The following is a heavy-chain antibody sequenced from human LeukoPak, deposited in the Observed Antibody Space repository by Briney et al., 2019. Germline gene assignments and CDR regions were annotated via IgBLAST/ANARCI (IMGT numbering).Heavy chain of an antibody. CDR1: GYTFTSYG. V-gene: IGHV1-18*01. CDR2: ISAYNGNT. J-gene: IGHJ4*02. CDR3: ARDVKIFGVVIISDPFDY. Sequence: ASVKVSRKASGYTFTSYGISWVRQAPGQELEWMGLISAYNGNTNYAQKLQGRVTMTTDTSTSTAYMELRSLRSDDTAVYYCARDVKIFGVVIISDPFDYWGQGTLVTVSS. D-gene: IGHD3-3*01.